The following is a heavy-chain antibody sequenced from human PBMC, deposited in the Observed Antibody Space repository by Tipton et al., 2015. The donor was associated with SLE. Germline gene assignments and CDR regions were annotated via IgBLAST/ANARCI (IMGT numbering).Heavy chain of an antibody. Sequence: TLSLTCTVSGVSINTYYWAWIRQPAGQGLEWVGRMDLSGSTNYKPSLKSRVTMSIDTSRNQFSLNLGSVTAADTAIYYCARQMQRCSACPKFFDYWGQGTLVTASS. D-gene: IGHD6-19*01. J-gene: IGHJ4*02. V-gene: IGHV4-4*07. CDR1: GVSINTYY. CDR2: MDLSGST. CDR3: ARQMQRCSACPKFFDY.